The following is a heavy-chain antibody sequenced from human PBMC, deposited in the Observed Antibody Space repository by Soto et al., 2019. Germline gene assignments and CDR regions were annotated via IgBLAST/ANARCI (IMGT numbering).Heavy chain of an antibody. D-gene: IGHD3-22*01. Sequence: GSLRLSCAASGFTFSSYAMSWVRQAPGKGLEWVSAISGSGGSTYYADSVKGRFTISRDNSKNTLYLQMNSLRAEDTAVYYCAKDQRYYDSSGYSPSEYWGQGTLVTVSS. CDR3: AKDQRYYDSSGYSPSEY. J-gene: IGHJ4*02. CDR1: GFTFSSYA. V-gene: IGHV3-23*01. CDR2: ISGSGGST.